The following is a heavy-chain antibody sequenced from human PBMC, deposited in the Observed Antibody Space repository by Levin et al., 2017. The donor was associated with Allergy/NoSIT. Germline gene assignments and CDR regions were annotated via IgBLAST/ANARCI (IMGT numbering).Heavy chain of an antibody. CDR2: ISSDGSNK. J-gene: IGHJ4*02. CDR3: ARNVGLYAVRGVPTHFDY. V-gene: IGHV3-30-3*01. CDR1: GFTFSSHR. D-gene: IGHD3-10*01. Sequence: PGGSLRLSCAASGFTFSSHRMHWVRQVPGKGPEWVALISSDGSNKYYADSVKGRFTISRDNSKNTVYLQMNSLRGEDTALYYCARNVGLYAVRGVPTHFDYWGQGTLVTVSS.